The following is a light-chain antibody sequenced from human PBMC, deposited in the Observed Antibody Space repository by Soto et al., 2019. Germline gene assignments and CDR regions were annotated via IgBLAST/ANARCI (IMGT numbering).Light chain of an antibody. CDR1: SSNIGTNF. CDR2: SND. CDR3: SAWDDSLSGVV. Sequence: QSVLTQPPSASATPGQRVSISCSGSSSNIGTNFVSWYQQLPGTAPKHLIYSNDQRPSGVLDRFSGSKSGTSASLAISGRRSEDEADYYCSAWDDSLSGVVFGGGTQLTVL. J-gene: IGLJ2*01. V-gene: IGLV1-47*02.